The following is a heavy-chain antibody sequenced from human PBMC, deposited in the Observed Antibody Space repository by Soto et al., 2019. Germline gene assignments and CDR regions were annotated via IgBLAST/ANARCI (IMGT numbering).Heavy chain of an antibody. CDR2: IYYRGTA. D-gene: IGHD3-3*01. CDR1: GDSVSGGPYY. Sequence: WETLSLTCNVSGDSVSGGPYYWSWVRQRPGKGLEWIGYIYYRGTANYNPSLKSRVTMSVDTSKNEISLRLSSVTAADTAVYYCARYYDFCSGYYSGSGLGYHYGLAVWGQGTTVTVSS. CDR3: ARYYDFCSGYYSGSGLGYHYGLAV. J-gene: IGHJ6*02. V-gene: IGHV4-61*01.